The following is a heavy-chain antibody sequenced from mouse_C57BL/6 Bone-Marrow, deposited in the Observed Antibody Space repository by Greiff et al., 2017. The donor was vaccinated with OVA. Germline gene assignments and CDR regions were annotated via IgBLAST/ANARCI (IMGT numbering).Heavy chain of an antibody. CDR2: IYPGDGDT. Sequence: QVQLQQSGAELVKPGASVKISCKASGYAFSSYWMNWVKQRPGKGLEWIGQIYPGDGDTNYNGKFKGKATLTADKSSSTAYMQLSSLTSEDSEVSFCAREGIYYGSSYVDWGQGTTLTVSS. CDR3: AREGIYYGSSYVD. D-gene: IGHD1-1*01. V-gene: IGHV1-80*01. J-gene: IGHJ2*01. CDR1: GYAFSSYW.